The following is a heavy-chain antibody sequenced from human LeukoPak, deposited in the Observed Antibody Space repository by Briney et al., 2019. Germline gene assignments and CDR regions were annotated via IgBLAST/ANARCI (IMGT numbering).Heavy chain of an antibody. V-gene: IGHV4-39*07. Sequence: SETLSLTCTVSGGSISSSTYYWGWIRQPPGKGLKWIGSISYSGSTYYNPSLKSRVTISVDTSKNQFSLKLSSVTAADTAVYYCARVDDYDFSSGGDYWGQGTLVTVSS. CDR3: ARVDDYDFSSGGDY. J-gene: IGHJ4*02. D-gene: IGHD3-3*01. CDR1: GGSISSSTYY. CDR2: ISYSGST.